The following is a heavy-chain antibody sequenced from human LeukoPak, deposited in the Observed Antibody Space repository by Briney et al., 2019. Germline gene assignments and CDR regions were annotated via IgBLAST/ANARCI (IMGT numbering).Heavy chain of an antibody. V-gene: IGHV3-74*01. CDR3: ANLVGTTPY. J-gene: IGHJ4*02. Sequence: GGSLRLSCAASGFTFSNYWMHWVRQAPGKGLVWVSLINSDGSSTNYADSVKGRFTISRDNAKNTLYLQMNSLRVEDTAVYYCANLVGTTPYWGQGTLVTVSS. CDR2: INSDGSST. D-gene: IGHD1-26*01. CDR1: GFTFSNYW.